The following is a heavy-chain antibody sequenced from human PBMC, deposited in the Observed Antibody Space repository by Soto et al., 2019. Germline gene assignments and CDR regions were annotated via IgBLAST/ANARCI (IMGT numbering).Heavy chain of an antibody. Sequence: PGESLKISCKGSGYSFTSYWIGWVRQMPGKGLEWMGIIYPGDSDTRYSPSFQGQVTISADKSISTAYLQWSSLKASDTAMYYCARRVDDYYDSSGYYPSFDYWGQGTLVTVSS. CDR2: IYPGDSDT. D-gene: IGHD3-22*01. J-gene: IGHJ4*02. CDR1: GYSFTSYW. V-gene: IGHV5-51*01. CDR3: ARRVDDYYDSSGYYPSFDY.